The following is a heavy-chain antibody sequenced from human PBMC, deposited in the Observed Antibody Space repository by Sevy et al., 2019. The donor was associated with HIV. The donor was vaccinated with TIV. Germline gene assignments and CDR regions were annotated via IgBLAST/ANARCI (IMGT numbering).Heavy chain of an antibody. J-gene: IGHJ4*01. CDR3: ARGPGYSGYDWGALTYYLDY. V-gene: IGHV3-30*02. D-gene: IGHD5-12*01. CDR1: GFSFSNYG. CDR2: IRLDGNDK. Sequence: GGSLRLSCEAFGFSFSNYGMHWVRQAPGKGPEWVSSIRLDGNDKQYADSVKGRFTISRDNSKNTLNLQMNSLRDEDMAVNYCARGPGYSGYDWGALTYYLDYWGHGTLVTVSS.